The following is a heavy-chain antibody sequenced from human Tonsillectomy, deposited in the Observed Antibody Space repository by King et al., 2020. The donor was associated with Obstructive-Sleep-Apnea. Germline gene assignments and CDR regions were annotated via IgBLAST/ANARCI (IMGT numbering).Heavy chain of an antibody. D-gene: IGHD6-13*01. V-gene: IGHV4-59*01. Sequence: VQLQESGPGLVKPSETLSLTCTVSGGSISSYYWSWIRQPPGKGLEWIGYIYYSGNTNYTPSLKSRVTIAGDTSKNQFSLTLRSVTAADTAVYYCAQTFMGAAAGQIDYWGQGTLVTVSS. CDR3: AQTFMGAAAGQIDY. CDR1: GGSISSYY. J-gene: IGHJ4*02. CDR2: IYYSGNT.